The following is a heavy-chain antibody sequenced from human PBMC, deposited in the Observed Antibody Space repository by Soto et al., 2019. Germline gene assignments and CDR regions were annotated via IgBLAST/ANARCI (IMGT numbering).Heavy chain of an antibody. J-gene: IGHJ6*02. CDR3: ARPGPAGGYYYGMDV. V-gene: IGHV1-69*12. CDR1: GGTFSSYA. CDR2: IIPIFGTA. D-gene: IGHD2-8*02. Sequence: QVQLVQSGAEVKKPGSSVKVSCKASGGTFSSYAISWVRQAPGQGLEWMGGIIPIFGTANYAQKFQGRVTDDAGESQRKGHMGVRSRGSEGTGGFFWARPGPAGGYYYGMDVWGQGAPVTVSS.